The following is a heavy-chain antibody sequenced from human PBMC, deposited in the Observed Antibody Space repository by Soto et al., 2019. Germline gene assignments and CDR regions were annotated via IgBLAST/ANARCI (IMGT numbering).Heavy chain of an antibody. CDR1: GFTLSDSY. CDR3: ARDRSGSWYGRGYHYYGMDV. Sequence: QVQLVESGGGLVRPVGSLRLSCAASGFTLSDSYMSWIRRAPGKGQEWVSYIDSSGSTIYSAASVKGRFIISRDNAKNSLYLQMNSLRVEDTAVYYCARDRSGSWYGRGYHYYGMDVWGQGTTVTVSS. D-gene: IGHD6-13*01. CDR2: IDSSGSTI. J-gene: IGHJ6*02. V-gene: IGHV3-11*01.